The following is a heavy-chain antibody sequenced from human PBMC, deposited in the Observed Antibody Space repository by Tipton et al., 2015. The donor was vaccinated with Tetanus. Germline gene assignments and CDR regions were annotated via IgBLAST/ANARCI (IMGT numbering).Heavy chain of an antibody. CDR1: GFSVSSNY. CDR3: TTDSLNYYDSTGYYFY. CDR2: IQSQPEGGST. J-gene: IGHJ4*02. Sequence: SLRLSCAISGFSVSSNYLTWVRQAPGRGLEWVGRIQSQPEGGSTVYGAAVKGRVTISRDNSKSTIYLQMNSLQADDTAVYYCTTDSLNYYDSTGYYFYWGQGTRVTVSS. V-gene: IGHV3-15*01. D-gene: IGHD3-22*01.